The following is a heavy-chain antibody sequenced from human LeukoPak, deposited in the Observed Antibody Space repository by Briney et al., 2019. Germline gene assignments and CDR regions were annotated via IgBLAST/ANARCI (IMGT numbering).Heavy chain of an antibody. CDR3: ARDNIAAAGTNYYYYYMDV. CDR1: GYTLTELS. D-gene: IGHD6-13*01. J-gene: IGHJ6*03. CDR2: INPNSGGT. Sequence: ASVKVSCKVSGYTLTELSMHWVRQAPGQGLEWMGWINPNSGGTNYAQKFQGRVTMTRDTSISTAYMELSRLRSDDTAVYYCARDNIAAAGTNYYYYYMDVGGKGTTVTVSS. V-gene: IGHV1-2*02.